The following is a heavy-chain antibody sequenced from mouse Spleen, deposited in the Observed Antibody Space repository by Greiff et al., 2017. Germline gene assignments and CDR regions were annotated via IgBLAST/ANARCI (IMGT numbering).Heavy chain of an antibody. CDR3: ARLPYYYGSSYGAMDY. CDR1: GFTFSSYA. V-gene: IGHV5-9-1*01. J-gene: IGHJ4*01. CDR2: ISSGGSYT. D-gene: IGHD1-1*01. Sequence: EVKLVESGGGLVKPGGSLKLSCAASGFTFSSYAMSWVRQTPEKRLEWVATISSGGSYTYYPDSVKGRFTISRDNAKNTLYLQMSSLRSEDTAMYYCARLPYYYGSSYGAMDYWGQGTSVTVSS.